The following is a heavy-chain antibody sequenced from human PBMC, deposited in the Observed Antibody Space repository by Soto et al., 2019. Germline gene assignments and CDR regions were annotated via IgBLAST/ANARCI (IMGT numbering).Heavy chain of an antibody. CDR3: ARSGVVPAAMDYYYYYMDV. D-gene: IGHD2-2*01. Sequence: QVQLQESGPGLVKPSETLSLTCTASGGSISSYYWSWIRQPPGKGLEWIGYIYYSGSTNYNPSLKSRVTISVDTSKNQFSLKLSSVTAADTAVYYCARSGVVPAAMDYYYYYMDVWGKGTTVTVSS. CDR1: GGSISSYY. V-gene: IGHV4-59*01. CDR2: IYYSGST. J-gene: IGHJ6*03.